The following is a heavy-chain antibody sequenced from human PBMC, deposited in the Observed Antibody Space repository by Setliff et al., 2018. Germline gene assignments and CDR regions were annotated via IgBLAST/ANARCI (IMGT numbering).Heavy chain of an antibody. V-gene: IGHV1-18*01. J-gene: IGHJ4*02. D-gene: IGHD2-8*01. CDR3: SRLVRFCTRTACQRLSGGEF. Sequence: ASVKVSCKTSGSTFTDYGITWVRQVPGQGLEWMGWINNYNFNTQYAQKFQGRVTLTTDTSARTAYMELRSLSSDDTAVYYCSRLVRFCTRTACQRLSGGEFWGQGTLVTVSS. CDR1: GSTFTDYG. CDR2: INNYNFNT.